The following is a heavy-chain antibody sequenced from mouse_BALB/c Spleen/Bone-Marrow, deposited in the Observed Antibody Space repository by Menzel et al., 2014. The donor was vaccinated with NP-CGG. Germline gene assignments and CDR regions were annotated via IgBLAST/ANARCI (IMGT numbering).Heavy chain of an antibody. CDR1: GYTFTSYW. CDR2: IYPGSGST. D-gene: IGHD2-14*01. CDR3: TREDYRYDWFAY. V-gene: IGHV1S22*01. Sequence: LQQSGSELVRPGASVKLSCKASGYTFTSYWMHWVKQRHGQGLEWTGNIYPGSGSTNYDEKFKSKGTLTVDTSSSTAYMHLSSLTSEDSAVYYCTREDYRYDWFAYWGQGTLVTVSA. J-gene: IGHJ3*01.